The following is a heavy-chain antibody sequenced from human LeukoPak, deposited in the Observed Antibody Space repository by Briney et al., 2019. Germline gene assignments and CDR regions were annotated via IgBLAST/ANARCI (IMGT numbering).Heavy chain of an antibody. J-gene: IGHJ4*02. V-gene: IGHV3-64*01. D-gene: IGHD5-12*01. CDR3: AKGVEWLRSWF. CDR1: GFTFNSYA. Sequence: GGSLRLSCAASGFTFNSYAMHWVRQAPGKGLEYVSGVSSNGDSTFYVNSVKGRFTISRDNSKNTLYLQMSRLRAEDTAIYYCAKGVEWLRSWFWGQGTLVTVSS. CDR2: VSSNGDST.